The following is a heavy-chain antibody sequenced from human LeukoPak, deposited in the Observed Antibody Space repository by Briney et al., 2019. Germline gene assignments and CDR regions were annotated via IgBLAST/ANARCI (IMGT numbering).Heavy chain of an antibody. CDR2: ISGSGTST. D-gene: IGHD3-22*01. CDR1: GFTFSSYP. V-gene: IGHV3-23*01. CDR3: AKDRGNYYDSSGYPRDAFDI. J-gene: IGHJ3*02. Sequence: GGSLRLSCAASGFTFSSYPMSWVRQAPGKGLEWVSVISGSGTSTYYADSVKGQFTISRDNFKNTLYLQMNSLRAEDTAVYYCAKDRGNYYDSSGYPRDAFDIWGQGTMVTVSS.